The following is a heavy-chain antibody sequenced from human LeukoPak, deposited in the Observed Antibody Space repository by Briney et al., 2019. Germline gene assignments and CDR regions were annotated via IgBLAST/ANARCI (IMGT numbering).Heavy chain of an antibody. CDR2: INPSGGST. D-gene: IGHD6-19*01. CDR1: GYTFTSYY. J-gene: IGHJ5*02. V-gene: IGHV1-46*01. Sequence: ASVKVSCKASGYTFTSYYIYWVRQAPGQGLEWMGVINPSGGSTNYAQKFQGRVTMTRDTSTSTVYMELSSLRSEDTAVYYCAGRIAVAGTLWFDPWGQGTLVTVSS. CDR3: AGRIAVAGTLWFDP.